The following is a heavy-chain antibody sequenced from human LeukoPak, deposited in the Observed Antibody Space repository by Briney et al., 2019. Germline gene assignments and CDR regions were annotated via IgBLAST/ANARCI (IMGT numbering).Heavy chain of an antibody. Sequence: GGSLRLSCAASGFTFSNAWMSWVRQAPGKGLEWVGRIKSKTDGGTTDYAAPVKGRFTTSRDDSKNTLYLQMNSLKTEDTAVYYCTTDLSWFGELSSGLDYWGQGTLVTVSS. D-gene: IGHD3-10*01. CDR1: GFTFSNAW. CDR2: IKSKTDGGTT. V-gene: IGHV3-15*01. CDR3: TTDLSWFGELSSGLDY. J-gene: IGHJ4*02.